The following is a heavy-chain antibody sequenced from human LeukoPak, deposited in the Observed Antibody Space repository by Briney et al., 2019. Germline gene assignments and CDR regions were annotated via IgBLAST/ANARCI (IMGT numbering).Heavy chain of an antibody. J-gene: IGHJ4*02. CDR3: SRGRYCTNGVCYMNDY. Sequence: PSETLSLTCTVSGYSISSGYYGGWIRQPPGKGLEWIGSIYHSGSTYYNPSLKSRGTISVDTSKNQFSLKLSSVTAADTAVYYCSRGRYCTNGVCYMNDYWGQGTLVTVSS. V-gene: IGHV4-38-2*02. CDR2: IYHSGST. D-gene: IGHD2-8*01. CDR1: GYSISSGYY.